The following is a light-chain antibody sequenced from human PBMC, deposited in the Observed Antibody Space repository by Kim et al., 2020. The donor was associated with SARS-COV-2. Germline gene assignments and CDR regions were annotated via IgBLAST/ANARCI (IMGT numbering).Light chain of an antibody. CDR3: QQRSNWPT. V-gene: IGKV3-11*01. J-gene: IGKJ2*01. CDR2: DAS. Sequence: LSWSPGDRATLSGRASQNVSSYLAWYQQKPGQAPKLLIYDASNRATGIPARFSGSGSGTDFTLTISSLEPEDFAVYYCQQRSNWPTFGQGTKLEI. CDR1: QNVSSY.